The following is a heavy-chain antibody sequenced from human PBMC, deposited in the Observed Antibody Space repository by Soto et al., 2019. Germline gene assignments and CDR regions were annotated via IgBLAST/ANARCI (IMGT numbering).Heavy chain of an antibody. CDR2: IYYSGST. V-gene: IGHV4-31*03. J-gene: IGHJ5*02. CDR1: GGSISSGGYY. CDR3: AWDFNSPEGNWFDP. Sequence: PSETLSLTCTVSGGSISSGGYYWSWIRQHPGKGLEWIGYIYYSGSTYYNPSLKGRVTISVDTSKNQFSLKLSSVTAADTAVYYCAWDFNSPEGNWFDPWGQGTLVTVSS. D-gene: IGHD1-20*01.